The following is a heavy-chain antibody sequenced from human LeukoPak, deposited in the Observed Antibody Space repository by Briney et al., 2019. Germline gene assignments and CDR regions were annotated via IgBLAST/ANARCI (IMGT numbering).Heavy chain of an antibody. V-gene: IGHV3-7*01. J-gene: IGHJ4*01. CDR3: ARDGTAAGLYFDL. CDR2: IRQDGSEK. D-gene: IGHD6-13*01. Sequence: GGSLRLSCEVSGFTFTDYWMNWVRQAPGKGPEWVASIRQDGSEKTYVDSVKGRFTISRDNTKNSLSLQLNGPRAEDTAVYYCARDGTAAGLYFDLWGQGTLVTVSS. CDR1: GFTFTDYW.